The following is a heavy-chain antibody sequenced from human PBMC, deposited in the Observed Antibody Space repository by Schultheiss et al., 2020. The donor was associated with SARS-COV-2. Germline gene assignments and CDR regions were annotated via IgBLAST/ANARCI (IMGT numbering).Heavy chain of an antibody. J-gene: IGHJ4*02. CDR1: GGSISSYY. Sequence: SETLSLTCTVSGGSISSYYWSWIRQPPGKGLEWIGYIYYSGSTYYNPSLKSRATISVDTSKNQFSLKLSSVTAADTAVYYCARDGTVTTSIFDYWGQGTLVTVSS. V-gene: IGHV4-59*12. D-gene: IGHD4-17*01. CDR2: IYYSGST. CDR3: ARDGTVTTSIFDY.